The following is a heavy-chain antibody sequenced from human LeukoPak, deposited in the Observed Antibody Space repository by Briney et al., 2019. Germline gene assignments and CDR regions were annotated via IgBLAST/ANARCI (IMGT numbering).Heavy chain of an antibody. V-gene: IGHV3-7*01. J-gene: IGHJ4*02. CDR3: AKYNDYDFDY. Sequence: GGSLRLSCAASGFTFRSNWMSWVRQAPGKGLEWVAKINQDGSQTKYVDSVKGRFTISRDNAKNSLHLQTNSLRADDTAVYYCAKYNDYDFDYWGQGTLVTVSP. CDR2: INQDGSQT. D-gene: IGHD4-17*01. CDR1: GFTFRSNW.